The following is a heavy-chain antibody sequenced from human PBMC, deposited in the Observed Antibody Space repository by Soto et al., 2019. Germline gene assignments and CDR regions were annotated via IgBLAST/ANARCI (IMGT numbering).Heavy chain of an antibody. D-gene: IGHD5-18*01. CDR2: IGGSGDRT. CDR3: AKGMIHLWSDMDV. CDR1: GFTFSTYA. V-gene: IGHV3-23*01. Sequence: EVQLLASGGGLVQPGGSLRLSCTASGFTFSTYAMNWVRQTPGKGLEWVSAIGGSGDRTYHADPVKGRFTISRDNSRNTLYLQMNSLRAEDTSVYYCAKGMIHLWSDMDVWGQGTTVTVSS. J-gene: IGHJ6*02.